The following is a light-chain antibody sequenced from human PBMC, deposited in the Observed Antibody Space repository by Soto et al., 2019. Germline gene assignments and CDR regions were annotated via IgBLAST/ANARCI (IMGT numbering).Light chain of an antibody. CDR2: GAS. CDR1: KSISRDY. J-gene: IGKJ2*01. V-gene: IGKV3-20*01. Sequence: EIVLTQPPGTLSFSPGQRATLSCRAGKSISRDYLAWYQQRLGQAPRLLIYGASSGATGIPDRFSGSGSGTDFTLTISRLEPEDFAIYYCQQYGGVPYTFGQGTKLEIK. CDR3: QQYGGVPYT.